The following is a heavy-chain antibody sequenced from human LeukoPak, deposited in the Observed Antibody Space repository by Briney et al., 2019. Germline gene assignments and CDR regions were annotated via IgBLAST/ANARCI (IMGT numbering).Heavy chain of an antibody. V-gene: IGHV3-30*02. Sequence: GGSLRLSCAASGSTFSSYGMHWVRQAPGKGLEWVAFIRYGGSNKYYADSVKGRFTISRDNSKNTLYLQMNSLRAEDTAVYYCAKDSALYQLLWHYFDYWGQGTLVTVSS. D-gene: IGHD2-2*01. CDR1: GSTFSSYG. J-gene: IGHJ4*02. CDR3: AKDSALYQLLWHYFDY. CDR2: IRYGGSNK.